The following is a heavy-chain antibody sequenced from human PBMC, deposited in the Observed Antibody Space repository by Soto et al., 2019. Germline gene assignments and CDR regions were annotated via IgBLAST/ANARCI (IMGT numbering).Heavy chain of an antibody. CDR1: GYSFTSYW. CDR3: ARHGPLRRSSTSSRYYGMDV. Sequence: GESLKISCKGSGYSFTSYWIGWVRQMPGKGLEWMGIIYPDDSDTRYSPSFQGQVTISADKSISTAYLQWSSLKASDTAMYYCARHGPLRRSSTSSRYYGMDVWGQGTTVTVSS. J-gene: IGHJ6*02. D-gene: IGHD2-2*01. V-gene: IGHV5-51*01. CDR2: IYPDDSDT.